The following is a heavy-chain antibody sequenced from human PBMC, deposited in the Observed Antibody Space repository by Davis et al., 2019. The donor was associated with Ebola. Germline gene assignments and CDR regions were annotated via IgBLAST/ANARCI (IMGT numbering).Heavy chain of an antibody. Sequence: GESLKISCAASGFILSSYTMYWVRQAPGKGLEWVALISSDGNNKYYADSVKGRFAISRDDSKNTLYLQMNSLRAEDTAVYYCVREEMRLVAIDYWGQGTLVTVAS. D-gene: IGHD5-12*01. CDR3: VREEMRLVAIDY. CDR2: ISSDGNNK. J-gene: IGHJ4*02. V-gene: IGHV3-30*09. CDR1: GFILSSYT.